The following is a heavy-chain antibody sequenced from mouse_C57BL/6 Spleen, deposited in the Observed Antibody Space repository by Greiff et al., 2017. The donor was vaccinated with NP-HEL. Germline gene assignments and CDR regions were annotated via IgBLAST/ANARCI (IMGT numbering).Heavy chain of an antibody. V-gene: IGHV5-9-1*02. CDR2: ISSGGDYI. CDR3: TRGLITTVEAWFAY. CDR1: GFTFSSYA. D-gene: IGHD1-1*01. Sequence: EVHLVESGEGLVKPGGSLKLSCAASGFTFSSYAMSWVRQTPEKRLEWVAYISSGGDYIYYADTVKGRFTISRDNARNTLYLQRSSLKSEDTAMYYCTRGLITTVEAWFAYWGQGTLVTVSA. J-gene: IGHJ3*01.